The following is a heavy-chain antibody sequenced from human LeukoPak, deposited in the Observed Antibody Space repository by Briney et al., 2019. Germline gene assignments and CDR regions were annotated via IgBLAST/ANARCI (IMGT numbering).Heavy chain of an antibody. Sequence: SETLSLTCTVSGGSISSSNYYWGWIPQPPGQGLEWIGSIYYSGSTYYNPSLKSRVTISVDTSKNQFSLKLSSVTAADTAMYYCARFNSGSYQHYFDCWGQGTLVTVSS. CDR3: ARFNSGSYQHYFDC. D-gene: IGHD1-26*01. J-gene: IGHJ4*02. V-gene: IGHV4-39*07. CDR2: IYYSGST. CDR1: GGSISSSNYY.